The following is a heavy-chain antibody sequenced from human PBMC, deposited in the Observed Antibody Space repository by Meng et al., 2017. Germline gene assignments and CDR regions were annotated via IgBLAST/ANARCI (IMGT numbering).Heavy chain of an antibody. D-gene: IGHD5-18*01. J-gene: IGHJ5*02. Sequence: QGQLPEASPGLRRPQQPLSLTCTVSGASISSGGYYWSWIRQRPGKGLEWIGYIYYSGSTYYNPSLKSLVTISVDTSKNQFSLKLSSVTAADTAVYYCARADRRVGSYGPNWFDPWGQGTLVTVSS. CDR1: GASISSGGYY. CDR3: ARADRRVGSYGPNWFDP. V-gene: IGHV4-31*01. CDR2: IYYSGST.